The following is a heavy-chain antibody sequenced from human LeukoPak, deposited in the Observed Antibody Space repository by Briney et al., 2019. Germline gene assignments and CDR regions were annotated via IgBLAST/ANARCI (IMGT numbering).Heavy chain of an antibody. CDR1: GGSFSGYY. Sequence: SETLSLTCAVYGGSFSGYYWSWIRQPPGKGLEWIGEINHSGSTNYNPSLKSRVTISVDTSKNQFSLKLSSVTAADTAVYYCACTYYYGSGSLLDYWGQGTLVTVSS. CDR3: ACTYYYGSGSLLDY. D-gene: IGHD3-10*01. J-gene: IGHJ4*02. CDR2: INHSGST. V-gene: IGHV4-34*01.